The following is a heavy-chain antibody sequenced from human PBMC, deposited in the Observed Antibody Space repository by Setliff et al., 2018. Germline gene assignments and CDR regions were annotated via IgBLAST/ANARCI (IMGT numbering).Heavy chain of an antibody. V-gene: IGHV3-7*01. CDR3: FGAGTCSY. D-gene: IGHD3-10*01. J-gene: IGHJ4*02. CDR1: GFTFSSFW. Sequence: PGGSLRLSCAASGFTFSSFWVAWVRQSPGRGLEWVANINPDGSEKYYVDSVKGRFIISRDNAKNSLSLQMNSLRNEDTAVYYCFGAGTCSYWGQGTLVTVSS. CDR2: INPDGSEK.